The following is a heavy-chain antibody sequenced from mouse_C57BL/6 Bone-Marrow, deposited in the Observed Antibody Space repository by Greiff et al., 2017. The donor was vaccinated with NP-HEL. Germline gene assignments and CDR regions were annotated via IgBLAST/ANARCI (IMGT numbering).Heavy chain of an antibody. CDR3: ASPYYYGSSYKYFDV. CDR2: INPSSGYT. V-gene: IGHV1-4*01. D-gene: IGHD1-1*01. Sequence: QVQLQQSGAELARPGASVKMSCKASGYTFTSYTMHWVKQRPGQGLEWIGYINPSSGYTKYNQKFKDKATLTADKSSSTAYMQLSSLTSEDSAVYYGASPYYYGSSYKYFDVWGTGTTVTVSS. CDR1: GYTFTSYT. J-gene: IGHJ1*03.